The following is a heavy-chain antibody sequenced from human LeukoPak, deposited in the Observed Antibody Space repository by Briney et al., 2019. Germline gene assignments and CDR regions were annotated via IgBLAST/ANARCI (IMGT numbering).Heavy chain of an antibody. CDR1: GGSISSYY. Sequence: SETLSLSCTVSGGSISSYYWSWIRQPPGKGLEWIGYIYYSGSTNYNPSHKSRVTISVDTSKNQFSLKLSSVTAADTAVYYCASVYSSSWYSGHYYYYYMDVWGKGTTVPISS. D-gene: IGHD6-13*01. J-gene: IGHJ6*03. CDR2: IYYSGST. CDR3: ASVYSSSWYSGHYYYYYMDV. V-gene: IGHV4-59*08.